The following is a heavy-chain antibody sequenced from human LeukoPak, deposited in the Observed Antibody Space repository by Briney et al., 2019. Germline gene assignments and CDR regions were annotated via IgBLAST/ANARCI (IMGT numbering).Heavy chain of an antibody. CDR3: AREIVVPAAIGYFDY. D-gene: IGHD2-2*02. V-gene: IGHV4-30-2*01. CDR1: GGSISSGGYS. CDR2: IYHSGST. Sequence: SETLSLTCAVSGGSISSGGYSWSWIRQPPGKGLEWIGYIYHSGSTYYNPSLKSRVTISVDRSKNQFSLKLSSVTAADTAVYYCAREIVVPAAIGYFDYWGQGTLVTVSS. J-gene: IGHJ4*02.